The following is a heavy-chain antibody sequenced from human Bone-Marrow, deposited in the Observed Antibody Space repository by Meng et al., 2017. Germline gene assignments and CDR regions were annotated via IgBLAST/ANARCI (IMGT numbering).Heavy chain of an antibody. CDR2: ISWNSGSI. V-gene: IGHV3-9*01. D-gene: IGHD2-2*01. CDR3: VRVGGYCSATNCYGWDS. J-gene: IGHJ4*02. Sequence: GGSLRLSCAASGFTFDDYAMHWVRQAPGKGLEWVSGISWNSGSIGYADSVKGRFTISRDNAKNSLYLQMSSLRAEDTAVYYCVRVGGYCSATNCYGWDSWGQGTLVTVSS. CDR1: GFTFDDYA.